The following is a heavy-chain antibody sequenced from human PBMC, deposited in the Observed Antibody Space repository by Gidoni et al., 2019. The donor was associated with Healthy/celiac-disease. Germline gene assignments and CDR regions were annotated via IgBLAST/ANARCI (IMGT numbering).Heavy chain of an antibody. CDR1: GFTFSDYY. CDR3: ARDGGYCSSTSCYPYYYYGMDV. D-gene: IGHD2-2*01. V-gene: IGHV3-11*01. J-gene: IGHJ6*02. CDR2: ISSSGSTI. Sequence: QVQLVESGGGLVKPGGSLRLSCAASGFTFSDYYMSWIRQAPGKGLEWVSYISSSGSTIYYADSVKGRFTISRDNAKNSLYLQMNSLRAEDTAVYYCARDGGYCSSTSCYPYYYYGMDVWGQGTTVTVSS.